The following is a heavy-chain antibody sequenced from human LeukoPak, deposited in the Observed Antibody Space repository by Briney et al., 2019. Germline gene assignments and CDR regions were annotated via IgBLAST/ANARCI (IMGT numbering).Heavy chain of an antibody. CDR3: ARGYSYGYRIDY. J-gene: IGHJ4*02. V-gene: IGHV3-74*01. D-gene: IGHD5-18*01. CDR1: RFTFRSYW. CDR2: VNSDESTP. Sequence: GGSLRLSCAASRFTFRSYWMHWLRQAPGKELVWVSRVNSDESTPSYADSAKGRFTISRDNAKKTVYLQMNSLRAEDTAVYCCARGYSYGYRIDYWGQGTLVTVSS.